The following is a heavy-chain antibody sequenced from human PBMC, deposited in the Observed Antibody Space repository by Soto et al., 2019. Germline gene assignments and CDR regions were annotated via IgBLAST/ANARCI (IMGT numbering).Heavy chain of an antibody. V-gene: IGHV4-39*07. Sequence: SETLSLTCTVSGGSVSSSGYYWGWIRQPPGKGLEWIGTIYYSGSTNYNPSLMSRVTISVDTSKNQFSLELRSVTGADTAVYYCARARPDTAMAVDYWGQGTLVTVSS. J-gene: IGHJ4*02. CDR2: IYYSGST. D-gene: IGHD5-18*01. CDR3: ARARPDTAMAVDY. CDR1: GGSVSSSGYY.